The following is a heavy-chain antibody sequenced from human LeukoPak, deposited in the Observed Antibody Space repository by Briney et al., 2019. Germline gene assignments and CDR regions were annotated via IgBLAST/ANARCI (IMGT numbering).Heavy chain of an antibody. CDR1: DYSISSGYY. CDR3: ARDKLIGAAVGILDY. D-gene: IGHD6-13*01. Sequence: SETLSLTCSVSDYSISSGYYWGWIRQPPGKGLEWIGSIYDSGSTYYNPSLKSRVAISADTSKNQFSLYLSSVTAADTAVYYCARDKLIGAAVGILDYWGQGTLVTVSS. J-gene: IGHJ4*02. CDR2: IYDSGST. V-gene: IGHV4-38-2*02.